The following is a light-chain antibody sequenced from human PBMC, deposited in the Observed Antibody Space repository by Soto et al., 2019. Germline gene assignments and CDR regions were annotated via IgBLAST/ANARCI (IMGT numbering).Light chain of an antibody. V-gene: IGKV3-11*01. J-gene: IGKJ5*01. CDR2: DAS. CDR1: QDIRND. CDR3: QQRSNWPRT. Sequence: TQSPSSLSASVGDRVTITCRASQDIRNDLAWYQQKPGQAPRLLIYDASNRATGIPARFSASGSGTDFTLTISSLEPEDFAVYYCQQRSNWPRTFGQGTRLEIK.